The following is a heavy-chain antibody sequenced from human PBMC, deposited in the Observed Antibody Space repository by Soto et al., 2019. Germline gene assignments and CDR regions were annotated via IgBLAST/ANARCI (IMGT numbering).Heavy chain of an antibody. V-gene: IGHV3-23*01. D-gene: IGHD2-15*01. CDR3: AKDPPYCSGGSCYSKIDY. CDR1: GFTFSSYA. J-gene: IGHJ4*02. Sequence: GGSLRLSCAASGFTFSSYAMSWVRQAPGKGLEWVSAISGSGGSTYYADSVKGRFTISRDNSKNTLYLQMNSLRAEDTAVYYCAKDPPYCSGGSCYSKIDYWGQGTLVTVSS. CDR2: ISGSGGST.